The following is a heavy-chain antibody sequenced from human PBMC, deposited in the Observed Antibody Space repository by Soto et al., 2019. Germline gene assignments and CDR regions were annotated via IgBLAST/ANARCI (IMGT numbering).Heavy chain of an antibody. D-gene: IGHD2-21*02. V-gene: IGHV1-18*01. CDR3: ARGHCTDPLDV. CDR2: ISTFNGNT. CDR1: GYSFSNYG. J-gene: IGHJ6*02. Sequence: QVHLVQSGAEVKKPGASVKVSCKASGYSFSNYGISWVRQAPGQGLEWIGWISTFNGNTNYAQSFQGRVTMTTDTSTSTAYMDLRSLRSDGTAVYYCARGHCTDPLDVWAQGTAVTVSS.